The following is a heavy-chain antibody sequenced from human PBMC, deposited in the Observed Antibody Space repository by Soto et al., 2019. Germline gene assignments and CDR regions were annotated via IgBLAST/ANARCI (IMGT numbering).Heavy chain of an antibody. CDR2: INHSGST. J-gene: IGHJ4*02. D-gene: IGHD3-22*01. CDR1: GGSFSGYY. V-gene: IGHV4-34*01. Sequence: PSETLSLTCAVYGGSFSGYYWSWIRQPPGKGLEWIGEINHSGSTNYNPSLKSRVTISVDTSKNQFSLKLSSVTAADTAVYYCARKRITMIVVWGQGTLVTVSS. CDR3: ARKRITMIVV.